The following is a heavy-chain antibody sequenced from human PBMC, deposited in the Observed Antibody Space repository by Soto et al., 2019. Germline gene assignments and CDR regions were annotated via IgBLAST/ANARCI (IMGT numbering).Heavy chain of an antibody. D-gene: IGHD3-16*02. V-gene: IGHV3-73*02. Sequence: EVQLVESGGGLVQPGGSLKLSCAASGFTFSGSAMHWVRQASGKGLEWVGRIRSKANSYATAYAASVKGRFTISRDDSKNTAYLQMNSLKTEDTAVYYCTRGLGELSENYYDGMDVWGQGTTVTVSS. J-gene: IGHJ6*02. CDR2: IRSKANSYAT. CDR3: TRGLGELSENYYDGMDV. CDR1: GFTFSGSA.